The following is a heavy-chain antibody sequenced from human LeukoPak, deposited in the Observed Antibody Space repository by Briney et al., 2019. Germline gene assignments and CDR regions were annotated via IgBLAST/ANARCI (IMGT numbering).Heavy chain of an antibody. CDR3: AKYMGSSVHYNSVDY. Sequence: PGGSLRLSCAASGFTFSSYAMSWVRQAPGKGLEWVSAISGSGGSTYYADSVKGRFTISRDNSKNTLYLQMNSLRAEDTAVYYCAKYMGSSVHYNSVDYWGQGTLVTVSS. CDR2: ISGSGGST. J-gene: IGHJ4*02. D-gene: IGHD3-22*01. V-gene: IGHV3-23*01. CDR1: GFTFSSYA.